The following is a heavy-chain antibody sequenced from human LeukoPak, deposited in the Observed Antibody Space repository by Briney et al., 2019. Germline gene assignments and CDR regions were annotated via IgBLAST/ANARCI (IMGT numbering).Heavy chain of an antibody. CDR2: IRSKAYGGTT. V-gene: IGHV3-49*04. J-gene: IGHJ4*02. CDR1: GFTFGDYA. D-gene: IGHD3-3*01. CDR3: TRYNYDFWSGYYTGYYFDY. Sequence: GGSLRLSCTASGFTFGDYAMSWVRQAPGKGLEWVGFIRSKAYGGTTEYAASVKGRFTISRDDSKSIAYLQMNSLKTEDTAVYYCTRYNYDFWSGYYTGYYFDYWGQGTLVTVSS.